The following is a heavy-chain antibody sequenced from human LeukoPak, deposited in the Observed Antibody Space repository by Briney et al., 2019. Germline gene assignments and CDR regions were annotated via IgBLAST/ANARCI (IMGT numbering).Heavy chain of an antibody. D-gene: IGHD3-22*01. Sequence: ASVKVSCKASGYTFTSYYMHWVRQAPGQGLEWMGIINPSGGSTSYAQKFQGRVTMTRDMSTSTVYMGLSSLRSEDTAVYYCALSSGYFRSFDYWGQGTLVTVSS. V-gene: IGHV1-46*01. CDR2: INPSGGST. CDR3: ALSSGYFRSFDY. CDR1: GYTFTSYY. J-gene: IGHJ4*02.